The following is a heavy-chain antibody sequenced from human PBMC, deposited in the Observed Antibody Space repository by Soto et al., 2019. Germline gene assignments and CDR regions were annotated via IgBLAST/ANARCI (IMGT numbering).Heavy chain of an antibody. D-gene: IGHD3-10*01. V-gene: IGHV3-21*01. Sequence: EVQLVESGGGLVKPGGSLRLSCAASGFTFSSYSMNWVRQAPGKGLEWVSSISSSSSYIYYADSVKGRFTISRDNAKNSLYLQMNSLRAEDTAVYYCARVSPNGSGRHADIDYWGQGTLVTVSS. CDR2: ISSSSSYI. CDR3: ARVSPNGSGRHADIDY. CDR1: GFTFSSYS. J-gene: IGHJ4*02.